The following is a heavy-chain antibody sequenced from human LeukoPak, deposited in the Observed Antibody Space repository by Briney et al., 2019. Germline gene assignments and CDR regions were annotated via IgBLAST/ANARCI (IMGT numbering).Heavy chain of an antibody. V-gene: IGHV3-23*01. CDR3: ARAIPGQYSSGWYNAFDI. J-gene: IGHJ3*02. Sequence: GGSLRLSCAASGFTFSSYAMSWVRQAPGKGLEWVSTISDGGGFTYYADSVKGRFTISRDNSKNTVYLLMNSLRAEDTAVYYCARAIPGQYSSGWYNAFDIWGQGTMVTVSS. D-gene: IGHD6-13*01. CDR1: GFTFSSYA. CDR2: ISDGGGFT.